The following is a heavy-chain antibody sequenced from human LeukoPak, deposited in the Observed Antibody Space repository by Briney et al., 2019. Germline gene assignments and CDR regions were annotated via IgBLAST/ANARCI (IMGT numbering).Heavy chain of an antibody. Sequence: ASVKVSCKASGGTFSSYAISWVRQAPGQGLEWMGGIIPIFGTANYAQKFQGRVTITADESTSTAYMELSSLKSEDTAVYYCARAHGGYSGYDLGVPFYWGQGALVTVS. CDR2: IIPIFGTA. V-gene: IGHV1-69*01. J-gene: IGHJ4*02. CDR1: GGTFSSYA. CDR3: ARAHGGYSGYDLGVPFY. D-gene: IGHD5-12*01.